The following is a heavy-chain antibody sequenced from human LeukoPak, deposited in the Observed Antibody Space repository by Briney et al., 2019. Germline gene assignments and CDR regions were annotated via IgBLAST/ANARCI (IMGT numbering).Heavy chain of an antibody. D-gene: IGHD3-3*01. Sequence: GGSLRLCCAASGFTFSDYYMSWIRQATGKGLEWVSYISSSGSTIYYADSVKGRFTISRDNAKNSLYLQMNSLRAEDTAVYYCARVGREYDFWSGYRAANWFDPWGQGTLVTVSS. CDR1: GFTFSDYY. CDR3: ARVGREYDFWSGYRAANWFDP. V-gene: IGHV3-11*01. CDR2: ISSSGSTI. J-gene: IGHJ5*02.